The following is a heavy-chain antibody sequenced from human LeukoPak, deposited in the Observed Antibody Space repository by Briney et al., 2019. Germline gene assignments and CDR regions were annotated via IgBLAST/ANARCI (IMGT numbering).Heavy chain of an antibody. CDR1: GFTFSSYS. CDR3: AREGRESSGYDY. Sequence: GGSLRLSCAASGFTFSSYSMNWVRQAPGKGLEWVANIKQGGSEKYYVDSVKGRFTISRDNAKNSLYLQMNSLRAEDTAVYYCAREGRESSGYDYWGQGTLVTVSS. J-gene: IGHJ4*02. CDR2: IKQGGSEK. V-gene: IGHV3-7*01. D-gene: IGHD3-22*01.